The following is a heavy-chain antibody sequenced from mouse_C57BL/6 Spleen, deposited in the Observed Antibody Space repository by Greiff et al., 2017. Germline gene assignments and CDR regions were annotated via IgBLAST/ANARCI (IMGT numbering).Heavy chain of an antibody. CDR3: AKWHGSSYDYYDMDY. J-gene: IGHJ4*01. D-gene: IGHD1-1*01. V-gene: IGHV1-59*01. Sequence: QVQLQQPGAELVRPGTSVKLSCKASGYTFTSYWMHWVKQRPGQGLEWIGVIDPSDSYTNYNQKFKGKATLTVDTSSSTAYMQLSSLTSEDSAVYYCAKWHGSSYDYYDMDYWGQGTSVTVSS. CDR2: IDPSDSYT. CDR1: GYTFTSYW.